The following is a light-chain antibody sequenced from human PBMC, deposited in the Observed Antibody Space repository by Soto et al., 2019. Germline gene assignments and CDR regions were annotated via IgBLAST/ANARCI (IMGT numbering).Light chain of an antibody. V-gene: IGKV1-5*03. CDR3: QQYNSYSPGYT. CDR2: KAS. J-gene: IGKJ2*01. Sequence: DIQMTQSPSTLSASVGDRVTITCRASQSISSWLAWYQQKPGKAPKLLIYKASSLESGVPSRFSGRGSGTEFTLTISSLQPDDFATYYCQQYNSYSPGYTFGQGTKLEIK. CDR1: QSISSW.